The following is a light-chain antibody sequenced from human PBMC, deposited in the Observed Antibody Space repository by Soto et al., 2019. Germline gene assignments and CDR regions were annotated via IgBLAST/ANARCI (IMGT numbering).Light chain of an antibody. CDR1: SSNIGSNT. CDR2: GNN. J-gene: IGLJ1*01. CDR3: ATWDDSLTAFYV. Sequence: QSVLTQPPSASGTPGQRVAISCSGSSSNIGSNTVNWYQQLPGTAPKLLIYGNNQRPSGVPDRFSGSKSGTSASLAISGLQSEDEADYYCATWDDSLTAFYVFGTGTKVTAL. V-gene: IGLV1-44*01.